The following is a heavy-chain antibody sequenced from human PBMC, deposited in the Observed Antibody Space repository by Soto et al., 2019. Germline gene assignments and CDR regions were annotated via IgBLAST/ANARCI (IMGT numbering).Heavy chain of an antibody. CDR3: AKGWYYYYYMDV. D-gene: IGHD2-15*01. J-gene: IGHJ6*03. CDR2: ISGSGGSA. V-gene: IGHV3-23*01. CDR1: GFTFNNYA. Sequence: PGGSLRLSCAASGFTFNNYAMSWVRQAPGKGLEWVSAISGSGGSAYYADSVKGRFTISRDNSKNTLFLQMNSLRAEDTAVYYCAKGWYYYYYMDVWGKGTTVTVSS.